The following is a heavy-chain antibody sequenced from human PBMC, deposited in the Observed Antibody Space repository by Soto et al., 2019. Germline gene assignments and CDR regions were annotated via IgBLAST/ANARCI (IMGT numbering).Heavy chain of an antibody. CDR2: IRTKSNGYAT. CDR3: SRVEYVTSSPIG. Sequence: PGGSLRLSCAASGFTFSGSAIHWVRQASGKGLEWVARIRTKSNGYATAYAASAKGRFTISRDDSKNMAYLQMNGLKTEDTAMYYCSRVEYVTSSPIGWGQGTLVTVYS. J-gene: IGHJ4*02. D-gene: IGHD6-6*01. V-gene: IGHV3-73*01. CDR1: GFTFSGSA.